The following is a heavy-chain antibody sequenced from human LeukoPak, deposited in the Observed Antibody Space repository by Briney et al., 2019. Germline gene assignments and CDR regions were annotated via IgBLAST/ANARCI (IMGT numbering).Heavy chain of an antibody. CDR3: ARRRYYDGSGYLE. J-gene: IGHJ1*01. D-gene: IGHD3-22*01. CDR2: IYYSGRT. CDR1: GDSVSRSDSY. V-gene: IGHV4-39*01. Sequence: PSETLSLTCSVSGDSVSRSDSYWDWIRQSPGKGQEWIGTIYYSGRTYYSPSLKSRVTMSVDPSNNQFSLNLRSVTAADTAVYYCARRRYYDGSGYLEWGQGTLLSVSS.